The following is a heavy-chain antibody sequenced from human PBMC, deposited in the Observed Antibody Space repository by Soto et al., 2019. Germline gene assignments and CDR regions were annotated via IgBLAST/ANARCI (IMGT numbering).Heavy chain of an antibody. CDR3: ARNYYDSGGVFDY. CDR2: IYSGGST. V-gene: IGHV3-53*01. Sequence: GGSLRLSCAASGFTVSSNYMSWVRQAPGKGLEWVSVIYSGGSTYYADSVKGRFTISRDNSKNTLYLQMNSLRAEDTAVYYCARNYYDSGGVFDYRGQRSSVTGSS. CDR1: GFTVSSNY. D-gene: IGHD3-22*01. J-gene: IGHJ4*02.